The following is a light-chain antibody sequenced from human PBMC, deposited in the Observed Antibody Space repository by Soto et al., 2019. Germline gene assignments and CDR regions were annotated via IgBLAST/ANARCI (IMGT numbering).Light chain of an antibody. CDR1: QRVSNN. Sequence: EIVMTQSPATLSVSPGERATLSCRASQRVSNNLAWYQQKPGQAPRLLIYGASTRATGIPARCSGSGSGTEFPLTISSLQSEDFAVYYCQQYNNWPYTCGQGTKLEIK. V-gene: IGKV3-15*01. J-gene: IGKJ2*01. CDR2: GAS. CDR3: QQYNNWPYT.